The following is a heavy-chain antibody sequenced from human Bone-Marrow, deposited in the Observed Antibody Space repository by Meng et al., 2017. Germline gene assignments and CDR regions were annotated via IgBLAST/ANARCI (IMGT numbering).Heavy chain of an antibody. D-gene: IGHD6-13*01. CDR3: ASLGIAAAGAHYYFDY. J-gene: IGHJ4*02. V-gene: IGHV1-8*03. CDR1: GYTFTSYD. Sequence: ASVKVSCKASGYTFTSYDINWVRQATGQGLEWMGWMNPNSGNTGYAQKFQGRVTITRNTSISTAYMELSSLRSEDTAVYYCASLGIAAAGAHYYFDYWGQGTLVTVSS. CDR2: MNPNSGNT.